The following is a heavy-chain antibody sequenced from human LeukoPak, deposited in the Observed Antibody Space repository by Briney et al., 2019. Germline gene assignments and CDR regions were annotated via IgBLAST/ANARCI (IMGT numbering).Heavy chain of an antibody. D-gene: IGHD2-2*01. CDR2: ISYDGSNK. J-gene: IGHJ1*01. CDR3: AKNVHCSSTSCYRGRAEYFQH. V-gene: IGHV3-30*04. CDR1: GFSFSSYA. Sequence: PGGSLRLSCVASGFSFSSYAIHWVRQAPGKGLEWVAVISYDGSNKFYADSMKGRFTISRDNTKNTLYLQMNSLRPEDTAVYYCAKNVHCSSTSCYRGRAEYFQHWGQGTLVTVSS.